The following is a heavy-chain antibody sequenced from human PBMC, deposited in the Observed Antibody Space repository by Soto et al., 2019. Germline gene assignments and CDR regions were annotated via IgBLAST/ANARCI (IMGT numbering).Heavy chain of an antibody. D-gene: IGHD5-12*01. V-gene: IGHV5-10-1*01. CDR3: ARGAGWLQLLSY. CDR1: GYSFTSYW. J-gene: IGHJ1*01. Sequence: GESLKNSCKGSGYSFTSYWISWVRQMPGKGLEWMGRIDPSDSYTNYSPSFQGHVTISADKSISTAYLQWSSLKASDTAMYYCARGAGWLQLLSYCGLGSLVLVSS. CDR2: IDPSDSYT.